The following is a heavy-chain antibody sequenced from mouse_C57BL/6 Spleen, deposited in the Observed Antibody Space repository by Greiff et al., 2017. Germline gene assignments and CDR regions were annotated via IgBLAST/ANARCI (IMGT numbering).Heavy chain of an antibody. CDR3: ARRDYYGSSSYAMDY. J-gene: IGHJ4*01. CDR1: GFTFSDYG. CDR2: ISSGSSTI. Sequence: EVMLVESGGGLVKPGGSLKLSCAASGFTFSDYGMHWVRQAPEKGLEWVAYISSGSSTIYYADTVKGRFTISRDNAKNTLFLQMTSLRSEDTAMYYCARRDYYGSSSYAMDYWGQGTSVTVSS. V-gene: IGHV5-17*01. D-gene: IGHD1-1*01.